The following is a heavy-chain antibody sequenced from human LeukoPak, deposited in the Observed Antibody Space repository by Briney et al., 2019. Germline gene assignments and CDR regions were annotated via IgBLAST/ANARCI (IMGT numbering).Heavy chain of an antibody. CDR3: ASDLLFGDLLG. D-gene: IGHD3-10*01. Sequence: GGSLRLSCAASGFTFSSYEMNWVRQAPGKGLEWVSYISSSGSNIYYADSVKGRFTISRDNAKNSLYLQMNSLRAEDTAVYYCASDLLFGDLLGWGQGALFTVSS. V-gene: IGHV3-48*03. CDR2: ISSSGSNI. J-gene: IGHJ4*02. CDR1: GFTFSSYE.